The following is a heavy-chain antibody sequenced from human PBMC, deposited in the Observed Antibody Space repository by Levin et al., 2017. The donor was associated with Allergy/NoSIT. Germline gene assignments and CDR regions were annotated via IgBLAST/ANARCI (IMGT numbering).Heavy chain of an antibody. V-gene: IGHV3-15*01. CDR1: GFTFSDAW. CDR3: TTEIRWSPVDLDH. D-gene: IGHD4-23*01. Sequence: GGSLRLSSAGSGFTFSDAWMSWVRQAPGKGLEWVGRIKSKSDGGTTEDAAPVKGRFTISRDDSKNTLYLQMNSLKTEDTAVYYCTTEIRWSPVDLDHWGQGTLVTVST. J-gene: IGHJ4*02. CDR2: IKSKSDGGTT.